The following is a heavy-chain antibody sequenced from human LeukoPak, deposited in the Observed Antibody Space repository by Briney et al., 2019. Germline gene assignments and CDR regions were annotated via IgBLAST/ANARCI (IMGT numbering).Heavy chain of an antibody. CDR1: GYTFSSYS. CDR2: ISVRSNYI. CDR3: AKVLSRYYYYYMDV. J-gene: IGHJ6*03. V-gene: IGHV3-21*01. Sequence: KPGGSLRLSCAASGYTFSSYSINWVRQAPGKGLEWVSSISVRSNYIYYADSVRGRFSISRDDARDSLYLQMNSLRAEDTAVYYCAKVLSRYYYYYMDVWGKGTTVTVSS.